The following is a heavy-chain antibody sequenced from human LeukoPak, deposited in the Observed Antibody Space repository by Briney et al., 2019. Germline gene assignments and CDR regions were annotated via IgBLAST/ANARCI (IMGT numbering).Heavy chain of an antibody. CDR3: ARSAPATAITDY. CDR2: ISDGGTYK. J-gene: IGHJ4*02. D-gene: IGHD2-2*02. V-gene: IGHV3-21*01. Sequence: GGSLRLSCAASGFTFSSYAMNWVRQAPGKGLEWVSSISDGGTYKYYADSVKGRFTISRDSAKNSLYLQMNSLRAEDTAVYYCARSAPATAITDYWGQGTLVTVSS. CDR1: GFTFSSYA.